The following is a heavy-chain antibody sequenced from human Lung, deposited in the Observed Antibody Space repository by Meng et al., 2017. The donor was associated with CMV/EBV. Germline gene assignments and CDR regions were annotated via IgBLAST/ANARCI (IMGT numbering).Heavy chain of an antibody. Sequence: SVXVSXXASGGTFSSYAISWVRQAPGQGHEWMGRIITSLGIANYAQKFQGRGPITSDKSTSKAYMELSSLRSEDTAVYYCAGGGGKKQLGRFDAWGQGALVTVSS. CDR3: AGGGGKKQLGRFDA. CDR1: GGTFSSYA. J-gene: IGHJ5*02. V-gene: IGHV1-69*04. CDR2: IITSLGIA. D-gene: IGHD6-13*01.